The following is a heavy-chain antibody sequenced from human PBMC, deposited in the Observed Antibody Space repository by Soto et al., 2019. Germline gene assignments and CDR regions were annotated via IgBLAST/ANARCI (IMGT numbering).Heavy chain of an antibody. CDR2: IYQTGST. CDR1: GGSISSINW. Sequence: LSLTCAVSGGSISSINWWTWVRQPPGKGLDWIGEIYQTGSTNYNPSLESRVTISIDKSKNQFSLKLRSVTAADTAVYYCARVSSSSAFGMDVWGQGTTVTVS. J-gene: IGHJ6*02. D-gene: IGHD6-6*01. CDR3: ARVSSSSAFGMDV. V-gene: IGHV4-4*02.